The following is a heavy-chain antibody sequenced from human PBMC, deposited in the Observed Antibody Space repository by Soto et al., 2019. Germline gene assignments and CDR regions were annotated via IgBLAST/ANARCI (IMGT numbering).Heavy chain of an antibody. CDR3: ARQDRVVEEGRWCEH. CDR2: VHYSGNT. CDR1: GYSISSGYH. J-gene: IGHJ1*01. V-gene: IGHV4-38-2*02. D-gene: IGHD2-8*02. Sequence: SETLSLTCTVSGYSISSGYHWAWIRPPPGKGLEWLGSVHYSGNTYYNPSLKSRLTISVDKSKNQFSLNLSSVTAADTAVYYCARQDRVVEEGRWCEHWGQGTLVNVSS.